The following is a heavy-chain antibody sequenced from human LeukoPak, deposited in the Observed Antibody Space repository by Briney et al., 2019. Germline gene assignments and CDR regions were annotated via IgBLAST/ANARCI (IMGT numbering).Heavy chain of an antibody. J-gene: IGHJ4*02. CDR3: GRDLLGCSGGACYSSDF. Sequence: ASVKVSCKASGYTFTNYGITWVRQAPGQGLEWMGWVSGDSSNTNFAQRFQARVTMTTDTSTNTAYMELRSLKSDDTAVYYCGRDLLGCSGGACYSSDFWGQGTQVTVSS. V-gene: IGHV1-18*01. D-gene: IGHD2-15*01. CDR2: VSGDSSNT. CDR1: GYTFTNYG.